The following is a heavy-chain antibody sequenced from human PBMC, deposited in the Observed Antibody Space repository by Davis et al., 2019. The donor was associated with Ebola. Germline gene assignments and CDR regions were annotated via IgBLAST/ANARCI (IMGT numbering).Heavy chain of an antibody. CDR3: ARLMTTVTTAWFDP. D-gene: IGHD4-11*01. CDR2: IYYSGST. Sequence: SETLSLTCTVSGGSISSSSYYWGWIRQPPGKGLEWIGSIYYSGSTYYNPSLKSRVTISVDTSKNQFSLKLSSVTAADTAVYYCARLMTTVTTAWFDPWGQGTLVTVSS. V-gene: IGHV4-39*07. J-gene: IGHJ5*02. CDR1: GGSISSSSYY.